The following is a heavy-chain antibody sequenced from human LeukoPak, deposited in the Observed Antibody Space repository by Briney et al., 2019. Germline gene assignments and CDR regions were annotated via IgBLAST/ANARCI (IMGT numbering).Heavy chain of an antibody. CDR2: MNPNSGNT. CDR1: GYTFTSYD. Sequence: SVKVSCKASGYTFTSYDINWVRQATGQGLEWMGWMNPNSGNTGYAQKFQGRVTMTRNTSISTAYMELSSLRSEDTAVYYCARAVDDYVWGSYPLDVWGQGTTVTVSS. J-gene: IGHJ6*02. D-gene: IGHD3-16*02. V-gene: IGHV1-8*01. CDR3: ARAVDDYVWGSYPLDV.